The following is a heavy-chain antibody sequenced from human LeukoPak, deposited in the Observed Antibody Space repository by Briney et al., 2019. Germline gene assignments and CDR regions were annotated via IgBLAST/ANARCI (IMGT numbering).Heavy chain of an antibody. CDR2: IRCSGGST. D-gene: IGHD4-17*01. J-gene: IGHJ6*02. CDR1: GFTFSSYA. V-gene: IGHV3-23*01. Sequence: GGSLRLSCAASGFTFSSYAMSWVRQAPGKGLECVSTIRCSGGSTYYADSVKGRFTISRDTSKKPLTLQMDGLRAEDTAVYFCAKHQQIYGDSLMDVWGQGTTVTVSS. CDR3: AKHQQIYGDSLMDV.